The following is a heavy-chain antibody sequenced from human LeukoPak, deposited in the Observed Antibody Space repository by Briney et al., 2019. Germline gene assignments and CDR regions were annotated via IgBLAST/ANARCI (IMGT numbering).Heavy chain of an antibody. V-gene: IGHV4-59*01. J-gene: IGHJ6*03. CDR3: ARSRKGAIAVAGISTPYYYYYMDV. Sequence: PSETLSLTCTVSGGSISSYYWSWIRQPPGEGLEWIGYIYYRGSTNYNPSLKSRVTISVDTSKNRFSLKLSSVTAADTAVYYCARSRKGAIAVAGISTPYYYYYMDVWGKGTTVTVSS. CDR2: IYYRGST. D-gene: IGHD6-19*01. CDR1: GGSISSYY.